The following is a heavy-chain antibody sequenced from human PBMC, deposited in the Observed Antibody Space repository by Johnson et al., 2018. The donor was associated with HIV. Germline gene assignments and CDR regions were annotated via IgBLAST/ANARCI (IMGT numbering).Heavy chain of an antibody. Sequence: VQLVESGGVVVQPWGSLRLSCAVSGFTFENYAMHWVRQAPGKGLEWVSLISWDGSKSYYADSVQGRFPISSDNRKKSLYLQMNSLRPEDTALYYCARSWGGYCSGGSCYGAPCAFDIWGQGTMVTVSS. CDR2: ISWDGSKS. V-gene: IGHV3-43D*04. CDR3: ARSWGGYCSGGSCYGAPCAFDI. D-gene: IGHD2-15*01. CDR1: GFTFENYA. J-gene: IGHJ3*02.